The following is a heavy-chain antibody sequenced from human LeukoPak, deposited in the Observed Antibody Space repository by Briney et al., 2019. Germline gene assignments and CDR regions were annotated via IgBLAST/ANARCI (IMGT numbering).Heavy chain of an antibody. CDR3: ARGLGIAAARDY. CDR2: ISSSGGII. D-gene: IGHD6-13*01. J-gene: IGHJ4*02. Sequence: GGSLRLSCAASGFTFSDYYMSWIRQAPGKGLEWVSYISSSGGIIYYADSVKGRFTIPRDNGKNSLYLQMNSLRAEDTAVYYCARGLGIAAARDYWGQGTLVTVSS. CDR1: GFTFSDYY. V-gene: IGHV3-11*01.